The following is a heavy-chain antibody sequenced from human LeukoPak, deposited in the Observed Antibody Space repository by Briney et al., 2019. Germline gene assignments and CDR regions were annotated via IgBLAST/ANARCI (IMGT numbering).Heavy chain of an antibody. CDR3: AKQPFSATNFAGMDV. CDR1: GYTFTSYW. J-gene: IGHJ6*04. Sequence: GESLKISCKGSGYTFTSYWIGWVRQMPGKGLEWMGIIYPGDSGTRYSPSFQGQVTISADKSISTAYLQWSSLKASDTAMYYCAKQPFSATNFAGMDVWGKGTTVTVSS. CDR2: IYPGDSGT. V-gene: IGHV5-51*01. D-gene: IGHD5-24*01.